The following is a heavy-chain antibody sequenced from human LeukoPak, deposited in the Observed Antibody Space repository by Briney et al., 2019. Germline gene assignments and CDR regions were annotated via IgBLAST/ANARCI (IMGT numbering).Heavy chain of an antibody. Sequence: SETLSLTCAVYGGSFSGYYWSWIRQPPGKGLEWIGEINHSGSTNYNPSLKSRVTISVDTSKNQFSLKLSSVTAADTAVYYCARAGGVRRSFDYWGQGTLVTASS. CDR3: ARAGGVRRSFDY. D-gene: IGHD3-3*01. V-gene: IGHV4-34*01. CDR1: GGSFSGYY. J-gene: IGHJ4*02. CDR2: INHSGST.